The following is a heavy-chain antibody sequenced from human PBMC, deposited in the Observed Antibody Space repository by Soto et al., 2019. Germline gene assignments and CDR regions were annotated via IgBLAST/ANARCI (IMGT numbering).Heavy chain of an antibody. V-gene: IGHV1-69*01. CDR1: GGTFSSYA. J-gene: IGHJ6*02. D-gene: IGHD6-13*01. Sequence: QVQLVQSGAEVKKPGSSVKVSCKASGGTFSSYAISWVRQAPGQGLEWMGGIIPIFGTANYAQKFQGRVTITADESTSTAYMELSSLRSEDTAVYYCARPSPGSSSFTGCNYYGMDVWGQGTTVTVSS. CDR3: ARPSPGSSSFTGCNYYGMDV. CDR2: IIPIFGTA.